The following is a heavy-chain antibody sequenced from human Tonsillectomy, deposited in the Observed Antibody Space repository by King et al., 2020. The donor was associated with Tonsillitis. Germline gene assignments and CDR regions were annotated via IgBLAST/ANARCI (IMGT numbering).Heavy chain of an antibody. J-gene: IGHJ4*02. CDR1: GLTFSSYA. D-gene: IGHD2-15*01. V-gene: IGHV3-30*01. CDR2: ISYDGRNK. CDR3: ANLDYSLRYSFDY. Sequence: VQLVESGGGVVQPGRSLRLSCAASGLTFSSYAMHWVRQAPGKGLEWVAVISYDGRNKYYADSVKGRFTISRGNSRDTLYLQMNTLRTEDTAVYYCANLDYSLRYSFDYWGQGTLVNVSS.